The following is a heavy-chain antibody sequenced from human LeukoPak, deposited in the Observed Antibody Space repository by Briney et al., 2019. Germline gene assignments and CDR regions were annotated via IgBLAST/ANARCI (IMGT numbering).Heavy chain of an antibody. D-gene: IGHD1-7*01. CDR2: IKSKTDGGTT. V-gene: IGHV3-15*07. CDR1: GFTFSNAW. Sequence: GGSLRLSCAASGFTFSNAWMNWVRQAPGKGLEWVGRIKSKTDGGTTDYAAPVKGRFTISRDDSTNTLYLQMNSLKTEDTAVYYCTTEAYNWNYGYYYYGMDVWGQGTTVTVSS. CDR3: TTEAYNWNYGYYYYGMDV. J-gene: IGHJ6*02.